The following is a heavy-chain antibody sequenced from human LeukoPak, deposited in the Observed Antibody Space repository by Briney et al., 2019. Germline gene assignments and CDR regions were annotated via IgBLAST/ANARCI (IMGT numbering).Heavy chain of an antibody. V-gene: IGHV3-11*01. CDR3: AREARVPAPINFDY. D-gene: IGHD2-2*01. CDR1: GFTFSDYY. J-gene: IGHJ4*02. Sequence: GGSLRLSCAASGFTFSDYYMSWIRQAPGKGLEWVSYIISIGSTIYYADSVKGRFTISRDNAKNSLYLQMNSLRAEDTAVYYWAREARVPAPINFDYWGQGTLVTVSS. CDR2: IISIGSTI.